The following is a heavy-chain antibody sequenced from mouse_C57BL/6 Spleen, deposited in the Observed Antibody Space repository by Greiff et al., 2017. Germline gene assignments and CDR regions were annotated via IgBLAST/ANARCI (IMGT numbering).Heavy chain of an antibody. Sequence: DVQLVESGPGLVKPSQSLSLTCSVTGYSITSGYYWNWIRQFPGNKLEWMGYISYDGSTNYNPSLKNRTSITRDTSKNPSYLQLTSLTTEDTATLYCARELGRGGFDYWGHGTTLTVSS. D-gene: IGHD4-1*01. CDR2: ISYDGST. J-gene: IGHJ2*01. V-gene: IGHV3-6*01. CDR3: ARELGRGGFDY. CDR1: GYSITSGYY.